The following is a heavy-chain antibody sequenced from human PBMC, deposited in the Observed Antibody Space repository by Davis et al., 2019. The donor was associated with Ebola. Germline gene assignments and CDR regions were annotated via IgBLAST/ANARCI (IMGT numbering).Heavy chain of an antibody. J-gene: IGHJ4*02. CDR1: GFSFSSYA. V-gene: IGHV3-30*02. D-gene: IGHD6-13*01. CDR2: ISYDGRNK. CDR3: TKGQGYFLDY. Sequence: GGSLRLSCAASGFSFSSYAMHWVRQAPGKGLEWVAFISYDGRNKYYADSVEGRFTFSRDNSKNTLYLQMDTLRVEDTALYYCTKGQGYFLDYWGQGTLVTVSS.